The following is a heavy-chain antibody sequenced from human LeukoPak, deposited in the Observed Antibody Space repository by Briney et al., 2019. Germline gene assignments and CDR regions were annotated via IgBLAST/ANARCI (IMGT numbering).Heavy chain of an antibody. Sequence: GASVKVSCKASGGTFSSYAISWVRQAPGQGLEWMGRIIPILGIANYAQKFQGRVTITADKSTSTAYMELSSLRSGDTAVYYCAFRDGYGSGSYEYWGQGTLVTVSS. V-gene: IGHV1-69*04. J-gene: IGHJ4*02. CDR1: GGTFSSYA. CDR2: IIPILGIA. CDR3: AFRDGYGSGSYEY. D-gene: IGHD3-10*01.